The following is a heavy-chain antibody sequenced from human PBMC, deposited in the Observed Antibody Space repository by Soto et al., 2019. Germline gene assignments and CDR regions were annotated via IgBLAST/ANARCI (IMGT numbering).Heavy chain of an antibody. V-gene: IGHV4-30-4*01. Sequence: SETLSLTCTFSCGSIISGDYYWSWIRQPPGKGLEWIGYIYYSGSTYYNPSLKSRVTISVDTSKNQFSLKLSSVTAADTAVYYCARASPHYYDSSGYIDYWGQGTLVTVSS. J-gene: IGHJ4*02. CDR3: ARASPHYYDSSGYIDY. CDR2: IYYSGST. CDR1: CGSIISGDYY. D-gene: IGHD3-22*01.